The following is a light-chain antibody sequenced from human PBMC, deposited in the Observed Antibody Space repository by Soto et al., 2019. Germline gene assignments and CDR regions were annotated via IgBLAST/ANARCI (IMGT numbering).Light chain of an antibody. V-gene: IGKV3-11*01. CDR2: HAS. J-gene: IGKJ4*01. Sequence: DIVLTQSPATLSLSPGESATLSCRASQSVSSYLAWYQHKPGQAPSLLLYHASKRATGIPARFSGSGSGTVFTLTISSLEPEDFAVYYCQQYNKWPLTFGGGTKVEIK. CDR1: QSVSSY. CDR3: QQYNKWPLT.